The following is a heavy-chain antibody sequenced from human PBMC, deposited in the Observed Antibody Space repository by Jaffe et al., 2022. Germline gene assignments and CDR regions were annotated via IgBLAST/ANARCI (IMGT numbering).Heavy chain of an antibody. J-gene: IGHJ4*02. V-gene: IGHV3-48*01. CDR3: ARDAADTAMVWADY. D-gene: IGHD5-18*01. Sequence: EVQLVESGGGLVQPGGSLRLSCAASGFTFSSYSMNWVRQAPGKGLEWVSYISSSSSTIYYADSVKGRFTISRDNAKNSLYLQMNSLRAEDTAVYYCARDAADTAMVWADYWGQGTLVTVSS. CDR1: GFTFSSYS. CDR2: ISSSSSTI.